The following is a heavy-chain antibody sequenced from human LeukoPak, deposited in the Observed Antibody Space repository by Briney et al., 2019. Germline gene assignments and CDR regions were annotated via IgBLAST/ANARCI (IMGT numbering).Heavy chain of an antibody. J-gene: IGHJ5*02. D-gene: IGHD3-22*01. CDR3: ARDLRTYYYDSSGQYNWFDP. CDR2: IIPILGIA. CDR1: GGTFSSYA. V-gene: IGHV1-69*04. Sequence: ASVKVSCKASGGTFSSYAISWVRQAPGQGLGWVGRIIPILGIANYAQKFQGRVTITADKSTSTAYMELSSLRSEDTAVYYCARDLRTYYYDSSGQYNWFDPWGQGTLVTVSS.